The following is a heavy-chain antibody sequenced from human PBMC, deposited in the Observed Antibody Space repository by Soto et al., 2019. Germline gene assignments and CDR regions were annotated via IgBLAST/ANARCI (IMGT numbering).Heavy chain of an antibody. CDR3: AREPDAKYYFDY. CDR2: ISAYNGNT. V-gene: IGHV1-18*01. Sequence: APVKVSCKASGYTFTSSGISWVRQAPGQGLEWMVWISAYNGNTNYAQKLQGRVTMTTDTSTSTAYMELRSLRSDDTAVYYCAREPDAKYYFDYWGQGTLVTVSS. CDR1: GYTFTSSG. J-gene: IGHJ4*02.